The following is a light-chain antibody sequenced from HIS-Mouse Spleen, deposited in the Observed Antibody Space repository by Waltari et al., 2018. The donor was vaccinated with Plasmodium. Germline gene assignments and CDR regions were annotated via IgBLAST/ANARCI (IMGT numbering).Light chain of an antibody. J-gene: IGLJ2*01. CDR2: KDS. CDR3: QSADSSATDVV. Sequence: SYELTPPPSVSVSPGQTARITCSGDALPKQYAYWYQQKPGQAPVLVIYKDSEMPAGRPERFYGSSSGTTVTLTISGVQAEDEADYYGQSADSSATDVVFGGGTKLTVL. V-gene: IGLV3-25*03. CDR1: ALPKQY.